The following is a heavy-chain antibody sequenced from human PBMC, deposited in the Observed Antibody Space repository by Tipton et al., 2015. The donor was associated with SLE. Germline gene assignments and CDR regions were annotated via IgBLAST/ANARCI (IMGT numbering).Heavy chain of an antibody. CDR2: IYYSGST. V-gene: IGHV4-59*11. CDR3: ARGYCGGECYSLAFDI. J-gene: IGHJ3*02. CDR1: GGSISSHY. D-gene: IGHD2-21*01. Sequence: TLSLTCTVSGGSISSHYWSWLRQPPGKGLEWIGYIYYSGSTNYNPSPQSRVTISVDTSKNQFSLKLSSVTAADTAVYYCARGYCGGECYSLAFDIWGQGTMVTVSS.